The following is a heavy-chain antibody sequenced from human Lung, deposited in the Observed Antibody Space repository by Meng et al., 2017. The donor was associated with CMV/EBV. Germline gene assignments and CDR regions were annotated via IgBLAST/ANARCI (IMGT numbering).Heavy chain of an antibody. Sequence: GGSLRLSCRVSGLRFSDHAMHWVRQAPGKGLEWVAVISYDGSTKYFADSVKGRFTISRDNSRNTLFLQMNSLRPQDTAVYYCARHLYGDEYFLDYWGQGTXVTVSS. J-gene: IGHJ4*02. CDR3: ARHLYGDEYFLDY. CDR1: GLRFSDHA. D-gene: IGHD4-17*01. CDR2: ISYDGSTK. V-gene: IGHV3-30*04.